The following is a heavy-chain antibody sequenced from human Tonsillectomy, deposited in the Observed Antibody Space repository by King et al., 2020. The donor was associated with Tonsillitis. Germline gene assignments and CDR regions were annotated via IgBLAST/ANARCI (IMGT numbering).Heavy chain of an antibody. Sequence: VQLQESGPGLVKPSDTLSLTCTVSGGSISSDYWSCIRQPPGQGLEWIGFAPYSGSTNYTPSLTSRVTMSVDTSKNHFSLRLSYVTAADTAVYYCARPYSSSFWFFDLWGRGTLVTVSS. CDR3: ARPYSSSFWFFDL. J-gene: IGHJ2*01. V-gene: IGHV4-59*08. D-gene: IGHD6-6*01. CDR2: APYSGST. CDR1: GGSISSDY.